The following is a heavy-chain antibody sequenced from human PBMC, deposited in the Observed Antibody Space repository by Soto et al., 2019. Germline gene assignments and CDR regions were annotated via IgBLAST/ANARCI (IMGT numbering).Heavy chain of an antibody. CDR2: GSYSGTT. CDR3: ARGATVTQYDY. CDR1: GFSVNSGSFY. V-gene: IGHV4-61*01. J-gene: IGHJ4*02. Sequence: PXETLSLTCTVSGFSVNSGSFYWAWVRQPPGKGLEWIGFGSYSGTTNYKPSLKSRVTISVDTSRSQISLKVTSLTAADTAVYYCARGATVTQYDYWGQGTLVTVSS. D-gene: IGHD4-17*01.